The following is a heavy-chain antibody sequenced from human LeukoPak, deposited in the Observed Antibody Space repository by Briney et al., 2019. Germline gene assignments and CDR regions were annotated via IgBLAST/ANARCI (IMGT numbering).Heavy chain of an antibody. D-gene: IGHD1-7*01. Sequence: GGSLRLSCAASGFSFSDYGMDWVRQAPGKGLEWVSFIRYDGTGHYYADSVKGRLTISRDNSKNMLYLQLNSVRPDDTAVYYCARGNSNGFDIWGQGTMVTVSS. CDR2: IRYDGTGH. J-gene: IGHJ3*02. CDR3: ARGNSNGFDI. CDR1: GFSFSDYG. V-gene: IGHV3-30*02.